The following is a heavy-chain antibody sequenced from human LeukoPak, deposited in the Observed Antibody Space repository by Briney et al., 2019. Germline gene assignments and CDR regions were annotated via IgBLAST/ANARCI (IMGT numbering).Heavy chain of an antibody. J-gene: IGHJ6*03. D-gene: IGHD1-26*01. CDR2: ISYDGSNK. Sequence: GGSLRLSCAASGFTFSSYAIHWVRQAPGKGLEPVAVISYDGSNKYYADSVKGRFTISRDNSKNTLYLQMNSLRAEDTAVYYCARESGSYSSHYYYMDVWGKGTTATVSS. CDR3: ARESGSYSSHYYYMDV. V-gene: IGHV3-30*04. CDR1: GFTFSSYA.